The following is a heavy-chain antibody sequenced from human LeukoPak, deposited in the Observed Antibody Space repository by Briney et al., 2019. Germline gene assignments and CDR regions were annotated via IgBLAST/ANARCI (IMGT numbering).Heavy chain of an antibody. CDR3: VRDRQSYYDSSGYYV. CDR2: ISSSSSAI. D-gene: IGHD3-22*01. Sequence: GGSLRLSCAASGFTFSSYSMNWVRQAPEKGLEWVSYISSSSSAIYYADSVKGRFTISRDNAKNSLYLQMNSLRDEDTAVYYCVRDRQSYYDSSGYYVWGQGTLVTVSS. J-gene: IGHJ4*02. CDR1: GFTFSSYS. V-gene: IGHV3-48*02.